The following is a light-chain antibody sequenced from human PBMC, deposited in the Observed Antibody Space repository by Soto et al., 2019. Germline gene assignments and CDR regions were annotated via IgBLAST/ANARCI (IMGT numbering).Light chain of an antibody. CDR2: EVS. J-gene: IGLJ3*02. CDR3: SSYTSSTTPGWV. CDR1: SSDVGGYNY. Sequence: QSALTQPASVSGSPGQSITISCTGTSSDVGGYNYVSWYQQHPGKAPKLMICEVSNRPSGVSNRFSGSKSGNTASLTISGLQAEDEADYYCSSYTSSTTPGWVFGGGTKLTV. V-gene: IGLV2-14*01.